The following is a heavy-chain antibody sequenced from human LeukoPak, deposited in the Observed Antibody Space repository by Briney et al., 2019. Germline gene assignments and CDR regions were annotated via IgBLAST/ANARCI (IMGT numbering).Heavy chain of an antibody. D-gene: IGHD2-2*02. CDR1: GFTFSRYG. CDR2: IRYDGSNK. CDR3: AKGPRDCSTTSCYIAAAGFDY. Sequence: PGGSLRLSCAASGFTFSRYGMHWVRQAPGKGLEWVAFIRYDGSNKYYADSVKGRFTISRDNSKNTLYLQMNSLRAEDTAVYYCAKGPRDCSTTSCYIAAAGFDYWGQGTLVTVSS. J-gene: IGHJ4*02. V-gene: IGHV3-30*02.